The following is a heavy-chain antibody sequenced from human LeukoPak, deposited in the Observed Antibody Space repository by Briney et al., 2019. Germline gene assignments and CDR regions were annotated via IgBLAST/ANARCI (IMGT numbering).Heavy chain of an antibody. CDR3: AKTGADYYECISGSYRYVQH. D-gene: IGHD3-16*02. CDR1: GFTFSSYA. CDR2: ISGSGGST. V-gene: IGHV3-23*01. J-gene: IGHJ1*01. Sequence: GGSLRLSCAGSGFTFSSYAISWVPQAPGKGLGGASAISGSGGSTYYAGSVKGRFSISRDNSKNTLYLQMNSLRAEDTAVYYCAKTGADYYECISGSYRYVQHWGQGTLVTVSS.